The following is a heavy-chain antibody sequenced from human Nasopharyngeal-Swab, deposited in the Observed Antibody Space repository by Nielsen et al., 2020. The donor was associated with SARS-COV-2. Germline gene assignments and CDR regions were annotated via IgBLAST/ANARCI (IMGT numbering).Heavy chain of an antibody. Sequence: GESLKISCAASGFTFSSYSMNWVRQAPGKGLEWVSSISGSSSYIYYADSVKGRFTISRDNAKNSLYLQMNSLRAEDTAVYYCARGAYDYVWGSYRPIDYWGQGTLVTVSS. V-gene: IGHV3-21*01. CDR2: ISGSSSYI. CDR3: ARGAYDYVWGSYRPIDY. CDR1: GFTFSSYS. J-gene: IGHJ4*02. D-gene: IGHD3-16*02.